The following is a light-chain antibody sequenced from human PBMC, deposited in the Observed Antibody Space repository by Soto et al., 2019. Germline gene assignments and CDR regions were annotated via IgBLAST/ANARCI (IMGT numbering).Light chain of an antibody. J-gene: IGLJ2*01. CDR2: LNS. Sequence: QSVLTQPPSASGTPGQRVTISCSGDSSSIERNTVSWYQQLPGMAPKLLIYLNSRRPSGVPDRFSGSKSGNTASLTISGLQAEDEADYYCCSYAGSYTLVFGGGTKVTVL. CDR1: SSSIERNT. CDR3: CSYAGSYTLV. V-gene: IGLV1-44*01.